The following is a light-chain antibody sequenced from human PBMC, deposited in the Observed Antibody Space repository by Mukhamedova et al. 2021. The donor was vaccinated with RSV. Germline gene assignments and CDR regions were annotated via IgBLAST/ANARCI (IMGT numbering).Light chain of an antibody. CDR3: QQYKSYPPT. V-gene: IGKV1-16*01. CDR2: AAS. Sequence: GKAPKLLIYAASNLQSGVPSRFSGSGAGIDFALTISSLHPEDLATYYCQQYKSYPPTFGQGTRLEIE. J-gene: IGKJ5*01.